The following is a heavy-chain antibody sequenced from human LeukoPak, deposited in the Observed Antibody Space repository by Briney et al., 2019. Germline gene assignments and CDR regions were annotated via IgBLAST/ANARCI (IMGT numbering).Heavy chain of an antibody. CDR2: IYYSGRT. J-gene: IGHJ4*02. Sequence: SETLSLTCTVSGGSISSSNHYWGWIRQPPGKGLECIGSIYYSGRTYYNPSLKSRVTISLDTSKNQFSLKLSSVTAADTAVYYCAKGTSSGWYYFDYWGQGTLVTVSS. D-gene: IGHD6-19*01. V-gene: IGHV4-39*07. CDR1: GGSISSSNHY. CDR3: AKGTSSGWYYFDY.